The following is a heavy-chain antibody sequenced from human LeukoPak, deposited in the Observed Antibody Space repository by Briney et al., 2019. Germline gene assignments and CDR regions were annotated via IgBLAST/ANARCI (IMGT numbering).Heavy chain of an antibody. CDR3: ARDSSAYYTFDI. D-gene: IGHD3-22*01. V-gene: IGHV3-21*01. J-gene: IGHJ3*02. CDR1: GFTVSSNY. CDR2: ISSSGGYI. Sequence: PGGSLRLSCAASGFTVSSNYMSWVRQAPGKGLEWVSSISSSGGYIFDADSVKGRFTISRDNAKNSLYLQMNSLRAEDTAVYYCARDSSAYYTFDIWGQGTMVTVSS.